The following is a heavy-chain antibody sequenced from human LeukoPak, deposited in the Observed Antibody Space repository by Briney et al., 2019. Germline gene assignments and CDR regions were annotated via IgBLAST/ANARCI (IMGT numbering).Heavy chain of an antibody. J-gene: IGHJ4*02. CDR2: IYSDGRT. V-gene: IGHV3-53*01. CDR3: AKLKGWYGEGYFDY. Sequence: GRSLRLSCAASGFAVSSNYMSWVRQAPGKGREWVSFIYSDGRTYYADSVKGRFTISRDISKNTLFLQMTSLRAEDTAVYYCAKLKGWYGEGYFDYWGQGTLVTVSS. CDR1: GFAVSSNY. D-gene: IGHD3-10*01.